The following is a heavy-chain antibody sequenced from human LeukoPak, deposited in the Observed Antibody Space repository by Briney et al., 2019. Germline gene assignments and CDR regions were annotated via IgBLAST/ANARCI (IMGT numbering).Heavy chain of an antibody. J-gene: IGHJ3*02. Sequence: GGSLRPSCAASGFTFSSYAMSWVRQAPGKGLEWVSAISGSGGSTYYADSVKGRFTISRDNSKNTLYLQMNSLRAEDTAVYYCAKDRVGYGDYTDAFDIWGQGTMVTVSS. CDR3: AKDRVGYGDYTDAFDI. CDR2: ISGSGGST. CDR1: GFTFSSYA. V-gene: IGHV3-23*01. D-gene: IGHD4-17*01.